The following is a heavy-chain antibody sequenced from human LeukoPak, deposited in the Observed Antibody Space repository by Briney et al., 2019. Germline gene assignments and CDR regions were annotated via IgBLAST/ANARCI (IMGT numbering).Heavy chain of an antibody. CDR1: GFTFSSYW. Sequence: GGSLRLSCAASGFTFSSYWMHWVRQAPGKGLVWVSRINSDGSSTSYADSVKGRFTISRDNAKNTLYLQMNSLRAEDTAVYYCARALPYCRSTSCYADAFDIWGQGTMVTVSS. CDR2: INSDGSST. CDR3: ARALPYCRSTSCYADAFDI. V-gene: IGHV3-74*01. J-gene: IGHJ3*02. D-gene: IGHD2-2*01.